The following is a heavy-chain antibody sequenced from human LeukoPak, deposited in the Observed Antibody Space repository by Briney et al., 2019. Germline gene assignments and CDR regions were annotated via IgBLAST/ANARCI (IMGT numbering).Heavy chain of an antibody. Sequence: PGGSLRLSCAASGFTFSSYAMSWVRQAPGKGLEWVSSISGSGGSTYYAGSVKGRFTISRDNSKNTLYLQMNSLRAEDTAVYYCAIPRGVYDSSGQGFDYGGQGPWVTVS. V-gene: IGHV3-23*01. CDR3: AIPRGVYDSSGQGFDY. CDR2: ISGSGGST. D-gene: IGHD3-22*01. CDR1: GFTFSSYA. J-gene: IGHJ4*02.